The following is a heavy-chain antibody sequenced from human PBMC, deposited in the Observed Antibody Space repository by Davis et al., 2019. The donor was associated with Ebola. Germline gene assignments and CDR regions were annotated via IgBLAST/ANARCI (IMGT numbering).Heavy chain of an antibody. CDR2: ISPDGGRT. J-gene: IGHJ4*02. V-gene: IGHV3-74*01. D-gene: IGHD1-1*01. CDR3: ARDFDRVRT. Sequence: HTGGSLRLSCVPSGFTFSSYWMHWVRQAPGKGLVWVSRISPDGGRTGYADSVKGRFTISRDNAKNTVYLQMNSLKAEDTAVYYCARDFDRVRTWGQGTLVTVSS. CDR1: GFTFSSYW.